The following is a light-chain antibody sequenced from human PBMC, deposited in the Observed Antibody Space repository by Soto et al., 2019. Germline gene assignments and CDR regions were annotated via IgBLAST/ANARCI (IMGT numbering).Light chain of an antibody. J-gene: IGLJ3*02. CDR3: AAWDDSLNGWV. CDR2: NTD. CDR1: SPNIGSNT. Sequence: QSVLSQPPSTSGTPGQRVTISCSGSSPNIGSNTVNWYQQVPGTAPKLLIYNTDQRPSGVPDRFSVSKSGTSASLAISGLQSEDEADYYCAAWDDSLNGWVFGGGTKLTVL. V-gene: IGLV1-44*01.